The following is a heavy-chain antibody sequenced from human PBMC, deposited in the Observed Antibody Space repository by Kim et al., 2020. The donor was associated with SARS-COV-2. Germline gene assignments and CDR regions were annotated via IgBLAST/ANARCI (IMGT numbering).Heavy chain of an antibody. D-gene: IGHD4-17*01. J-gene: IGHJ4*02. V-gene: IGHV1-69*13. Sequence: SVKVSCKASGGTFSSYAISWVRQAPGQGLEWMGGIIPIFGTANYAQKFQGRVTITADESTSTAYMELSSLRSEDTAVYYCARSTTVTSHFDYWGQGTLVTVSS. CDR2: IIPIFGTA. CDR3: ARSTTVTSHFDY. CDR1: GGTFSSYA.